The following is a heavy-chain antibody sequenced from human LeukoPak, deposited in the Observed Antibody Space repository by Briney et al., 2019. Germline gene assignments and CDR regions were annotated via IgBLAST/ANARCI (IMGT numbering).Heavy chain of an antibody. Sequence: GTSVKVSCKASGYTFTSYYMHWVRQAPGQGLEWMGIINPSGGSTSYTQKFQGRVTMTRDTSTTTVYMELSSLRSQDTAVYYCARHKEVGDYYYFDYWGQGTLVTVSS. CDR3: ARHKEVGDYYYFDY. CDR2: INPSGGST. V-gene: IGHV1-46*01. D-gene: IGHD2/OR15-2a*01. J-gene: IGHJ4*02. CDR1: GYTFTSYY.